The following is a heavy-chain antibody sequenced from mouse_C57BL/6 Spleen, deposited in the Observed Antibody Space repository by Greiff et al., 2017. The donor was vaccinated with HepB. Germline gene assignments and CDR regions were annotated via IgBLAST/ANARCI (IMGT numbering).Heavy chain of an antibody. J-gene: IGHJ3*01. D-gene: IGHD1-2*01. CDR2: IYPGDGDS. CDR1: GYAFSSSW. CDR3: ASEGGYRERTY. V-gene: IGHV1-82*01. Sequence: QLQHSGPELVKPGASVKISCKASGYAFSSSWMNWVKQRPGKGLEWIGRIYPGDGDSNYNGKFKGKATLTADKSSSTAYMQLSSLTSEDSAVYFCASEGGYRERTYWGQGTLVTVSA.